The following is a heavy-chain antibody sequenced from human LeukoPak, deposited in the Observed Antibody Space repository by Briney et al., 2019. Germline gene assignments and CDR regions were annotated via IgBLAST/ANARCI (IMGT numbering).Heavy chain of an antibody. Sequence: PSETLSLTCTVSGGSITSYYWSWIRQPPGKGLEWIGYIYYSGSTNYNPSLKSRVTISVDTSKNQFSLKLSSVTAADTAVYYCARESGGGSFNWFDPWGQGTLVTVSS. V-gene: IGHV4-59*01. CDR1: GGSITSYY. J-gene: IGHJ5*02. CDR2: IYYSGST. D-gene: IGHD2-15*01. CDR3: ARESGGGSFNWFDP.